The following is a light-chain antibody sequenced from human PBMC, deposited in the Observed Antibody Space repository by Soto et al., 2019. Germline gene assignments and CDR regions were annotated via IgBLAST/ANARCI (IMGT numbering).Light chain of an antibody. J-gene: IGKJ1*01. CDR3: QHYNSYSEA. CDR2: GAS. CDR1: QIISSTY. Sequence: DIVLTQSPGTLSLSPGERATLSCRASQIISSTYLGWYQQKPGQAPRLLIYGASSRATGIPDRFSGSGSGTDFTLTISRLEPEDFATYYCQHYNSYSEAFGQGTKVELK. V-gene: IGKV3-20*01.